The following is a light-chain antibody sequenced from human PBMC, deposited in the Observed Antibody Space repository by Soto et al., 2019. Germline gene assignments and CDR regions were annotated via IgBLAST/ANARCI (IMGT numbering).Light chain of an antibody. Sequence: DIQMTQSPSTLSASVGDRVTITCRASQSISSWLAWYQQKPGKVPKLLIYKASSLESGVPSRFSGSGSGTEFTLTISSLQPDDFATYYCQQYYSFPRTFGQGTKV. V-gene: IGKV1-5*03. CDR3: QQYYSFPRT. CDR1: QSISSW. CDR2: KAS. J-gene: IGKJ1*01.